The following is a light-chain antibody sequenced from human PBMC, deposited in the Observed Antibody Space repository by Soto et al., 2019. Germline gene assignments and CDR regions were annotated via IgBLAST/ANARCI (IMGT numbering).Light chain of an antibody. J-gene: IGKJ2*01. CDR3: QQYNSHSSYT. Sequence: DIQMTQSPSTLSASVGDRVTITCRASQSINTWLAWYQQKPGKAPKLLIYKASSLGGGVPSRFSGSGSGTEFPLTISSLQPDDFAVYYCQQYNSHSSYTFGQGTKLEIK. CDR1: QSINTW. V-gene: IGKV1-5*03. CDR2: KAS.